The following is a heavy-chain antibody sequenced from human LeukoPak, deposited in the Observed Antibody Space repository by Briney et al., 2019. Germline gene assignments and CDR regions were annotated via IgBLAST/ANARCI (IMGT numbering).Heavy chain of an antibody. CDR2: IYYSGST. CDR3: ARGLGPYYYYGMDV. J-gene: IGHJ6*02. Sequence: SETLSLTCTVSGGSISSYYWSWIRQPPGKGLEWIGYIYYSGSTNYNPSLKSRATISVDTSKNQFSLKLSSVTAADTAVYYCARGLGPYYYYGMDVWGQGTTVTVSS. CDR1: GGSISSYY. D-gene: IGHD6-19*01. V-gene: IGHV4-59*01.